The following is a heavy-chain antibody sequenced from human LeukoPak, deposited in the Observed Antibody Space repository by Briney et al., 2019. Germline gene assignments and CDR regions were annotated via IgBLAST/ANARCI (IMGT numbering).Heavy chain of an antibody. J-gene: IGHJ3*02. V-gene: IGHV4-30-4*01. CDR2: IYYRGGT. D-gene: IGHD2-21*02. CDR3: AIEVDAVTASADAFDI. Sequence: PPETLSLTCTVSGGSISSPNYYWGWARQPAGRGMEWIAYIYYRGGTNNNPSLESRFTISKDTSNNHFSLAITSVTAADSAVYYCAIEVDAVTASADAFDIWGQGTMVTVSS. CDR1: GGSISSPNYY.